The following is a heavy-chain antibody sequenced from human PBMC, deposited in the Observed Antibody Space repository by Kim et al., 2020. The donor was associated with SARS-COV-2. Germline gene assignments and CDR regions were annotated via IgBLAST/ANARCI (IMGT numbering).Heavy chain of an antibody. CDR2: ISSNGGST. Sequence: GGSLRLSCAASGFTFSSYAMHWVRQAPGKGLEYVSAISSNGGSTYYANSVKGRFTISRDNSKNTLYLQMGSLRAEDMAVYYCARGGAAPYWGQGTLVTVS. CDR3: ARGGAAPY. J-gene: IGHJ4*02. CDR1: GFTFSSYA. D-gene: IGHD2-15*01. V-gene: IGHV3-64*01.